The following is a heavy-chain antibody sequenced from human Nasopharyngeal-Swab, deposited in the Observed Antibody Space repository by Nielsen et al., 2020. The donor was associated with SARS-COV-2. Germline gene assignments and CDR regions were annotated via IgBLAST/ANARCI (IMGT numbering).Heavy chain of an antibody. CDR2: ISSSSSYT. D-gene: IGHD3-3*01. CDR3: ARDHYDFWSGYGDAFDI. J-gene: IGHJ3*02. Sequence: GESLKISCAAPGFTFSDYYMSWIRQAPGKGLEWVSYISSSSSYTNYADSVKGRFTISRDNAKNSLYLQMNSLRAEDTAVYYCARDHYDFWSGYGDAFDIWGQGTMVTVSS. CDR1: GFTFSDYY. V-gene: IGHV3-11*06.